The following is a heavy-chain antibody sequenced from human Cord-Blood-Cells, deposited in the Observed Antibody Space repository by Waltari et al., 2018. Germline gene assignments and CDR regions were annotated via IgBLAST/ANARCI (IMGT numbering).Heavy chain of an antibody. V-gene: IGHV3-15*01. Sequence: EVQLVESGGGLVKPGGSLRLSCAASGCTFSNAWMSWVRQAPGKGLEWVGRIKSKTDGGTTDYAAPVKGRFTISRDDSKNTLYLQMNSLKTEDTAVYYCTTDRIAAADAFDIWGQGTMVTVSS. CDR3: TTDRIAAADAFDI. CDR1: GCTFSNAW. CDR2: IKSKTDGGTT. J-gene: IGHJ3*02. D-gene: IGHD6-13*01.